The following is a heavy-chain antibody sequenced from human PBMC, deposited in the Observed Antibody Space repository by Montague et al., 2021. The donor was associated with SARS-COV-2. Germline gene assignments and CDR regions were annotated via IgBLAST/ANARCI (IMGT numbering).Heavy chain of an antibody. CDR3: ARDGDYGGTWYSFLQN. Sequence: CAIPGDSVSSDTAAWHWNRQSPSRGLEWQGRTFYRSQWHTDSAAXVRSRISFSGDISKNQFSLHLNSVTPEDTAIYYCARDGDYGGTWYSFLQNWGQGTLVIVSS. CDR1: GDSVSSDTAA. J-gene: IGHJ1*01. V-gene: IGHV6-1*01. D-gene: IGHD4-17*01. CDR2: TFYRSQWHT.